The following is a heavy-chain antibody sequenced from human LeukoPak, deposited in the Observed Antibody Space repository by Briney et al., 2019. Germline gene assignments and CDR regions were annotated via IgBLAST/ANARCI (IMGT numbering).Heavy chain of an antibody. CDR2: IIPIFGTA. CDR1: GGTFSSYA. Sequence: SVKVSCKASGGTFSSYAISWVRQAPGRGLEWMGGIIPIFGTANYAQKFQGRVTITADESTSTAYMELSSLRSEDTAVYYCARSAYYYDSSGYYYGGLFDYWGQGTLVTVSS. J-gene: IGHJ4*02. CDR3: ARSAYYYDSSGYYYGGLFDY. V-gene: IGHV1-69*13. D-gene: IGHD3-22*01.